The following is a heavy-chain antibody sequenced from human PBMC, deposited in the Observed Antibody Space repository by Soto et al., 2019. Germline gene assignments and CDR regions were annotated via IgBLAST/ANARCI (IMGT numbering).Heavy chain of an antibody. D-gene: IGHD4-17*01. CDR1: GGSISGGVYY. CDR3: AREVIPLTTDWYFDL. J-gene: IGHJ2*01. CDR2: IYASGST. Sequence: QVQLQESGPGLXKPSETLSLXCTVSGGSISGGVYYWSWIRQPPGKGLEWIGYIYASGSTYYNPSLKSRVTISVDTSNNQFSLRLTSVTAADSAVYYCAREVIPLTTDWYFDLWGRGTLVTVSP. V-gene: IGHV4-30-4*01.